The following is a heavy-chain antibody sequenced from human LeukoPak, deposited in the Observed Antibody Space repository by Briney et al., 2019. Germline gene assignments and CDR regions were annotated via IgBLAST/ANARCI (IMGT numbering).Heavy chain of an antibody. CDR1: GGTFSSYA. CDR2: IIPILGIA. V-gene: IGHV1-69*04. D-gene: IGHD3-22*01. Sequence: ASVKVSCKASGGTFSSYAISWVRQAPGQGLEWMGRIIPILGIANYAQKFQGRVTITADKSMSTAYMELSSLRSEDTAVYYCAWNYYDSSGYYCGKDYWGQGTLVTVSS. CDR3: AWNYYDSSGYYCGKDY. J-gene: IGHJ4*02.